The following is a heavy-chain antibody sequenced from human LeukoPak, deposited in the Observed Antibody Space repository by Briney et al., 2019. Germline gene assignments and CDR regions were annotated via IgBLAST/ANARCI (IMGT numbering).Heavy chain of an antibody. Sequence: GGSLRLSCAASGFTFSNTWMHWVRQAPGKGLVWVARIKNDGSGTIYADSVKGRFTISRDNARNTLYLQMDSLTADDTAVYYCARERGVSHPFDYWGQGTLVTVSS. CDR2: IKNDGSGT. V-gene: IGHV3-74*01. D-gene: IGHD2-8*01. J-gene: IGHJ4*02. CDR1: GFTFSNTW. CDR3: ARERGVSHPFDY.